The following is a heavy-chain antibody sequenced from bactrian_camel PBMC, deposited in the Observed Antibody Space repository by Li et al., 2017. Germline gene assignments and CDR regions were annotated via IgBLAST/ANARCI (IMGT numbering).Heavy chain of an antibody. V-gene: IGHV3S53*01. CDR1: GYAFSTCE. J-gene: IGHJ4*01. D-gene: IGHD5*01. CDR2: FSRYGTT. Sequence: QVQLVESGGGSVQAGGSLKLSCSASGYAFSTCEMGWYRQVPGKEREWVSTFSRYGTTTYADSVEGRFTISRTNAENTVLQMSSLKTEDTAVYVCGANCWGWANYWGHGTQVTVS. CDR3: GANCWGWANY.